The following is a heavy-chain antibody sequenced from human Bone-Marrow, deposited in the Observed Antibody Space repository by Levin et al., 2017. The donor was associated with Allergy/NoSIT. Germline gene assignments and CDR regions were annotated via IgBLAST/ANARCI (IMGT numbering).Heavy chain of an antibody. CDR2: LYSGGTT. D-gene: IGHD6-19*01. J-gene: IGHJ4*02. CDR1: GFIVSSYY. V-gene: IGHV3-66*01. Sequence: GGSLRLSCAASGFIVSSYYMSWVRQAPGKGLEWVSVLYSGGTTLYADSVRGRFTISRDNSNNTLYLQMNSLRGEDTAVYYCERDSVWNRGWFEYWGQGTLVTVSS. CDR3: ERDSVWNRGWFEY.